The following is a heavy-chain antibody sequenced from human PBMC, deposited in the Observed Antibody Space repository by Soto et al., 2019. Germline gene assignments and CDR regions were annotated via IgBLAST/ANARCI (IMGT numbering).Heavy chain of an antibody. CDR1: GGTFSSYA. CDR2: INAIYGKA. Sequence: SVKVSCKTSGGTFSSYAISWVRQAPGQGLEWMGGINAIYGKAKYSQNFQGRVTITTDASTTTAYMELSSLRSEDTAVYYCARAVVNCISPNCYRTQPDWFDPWGQGTRVTVSS. D-gene: IGHD2-2*01. V-gene: IGHV1-69*05. CDR3: ARAVVNCISPNCYRTQPDWFDP. J-gene: IGHJ5*02.